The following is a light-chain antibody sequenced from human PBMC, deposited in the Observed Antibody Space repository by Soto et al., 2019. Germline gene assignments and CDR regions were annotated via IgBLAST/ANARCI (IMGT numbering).Light chain of an antibody. CDR1: QSLLHSNGYTY. Sequence: DIVMTQSPLSLPVTPGEPASISCRSSQSLLHSNGYTYLDWYLQKPGQSPQLLIYLGSNRASGVPDRFSGSGSGTDFTLKISRVEAEDVGIYYCMQSLQIPQTSGKGTKV. J-gene: IGKJ1*01. CDR3: MQSLQIPQT. CDR2: LGS. V-gene: IGKV2-28*01.